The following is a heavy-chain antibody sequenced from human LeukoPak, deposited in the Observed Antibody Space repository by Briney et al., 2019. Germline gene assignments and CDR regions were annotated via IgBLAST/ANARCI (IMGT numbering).Heavy chain of an antibody. CDR2: IKSKTDGGTT. CDR1: GFTFSNAW. J-gene: IGHJ3*02. V-gene: IGHV3-15*07. CDR3: TTGIYVLRYFDWLLPEDAFDI. D-gene: IGHD3-9*01. Sequence: GGSLRLSCAAPGFTFSNAWMNWVRQAPGKGLEWVGRIKSKTDGGTTDYAAPVKGRFTISRDDSKNTLYLQMNSLKTEDTAVYYCTTGIYVLRYFDWLLPEDAFDIWGQGTMVTVSS.